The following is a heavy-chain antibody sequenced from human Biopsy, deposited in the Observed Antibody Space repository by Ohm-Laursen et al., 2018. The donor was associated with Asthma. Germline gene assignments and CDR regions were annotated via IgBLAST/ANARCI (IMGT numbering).Heavy chain of an antibody. CDR3: GRDYPLVD. CDR1: GFSVSSNH. J-gene: IGHJ4*02. V-gene: IGHV3-53*01. D-gene: IGHD2-15*01. CDR2: IYSGGST. Sequence: LSCSASGFSVSSNHMSWVRQAPGKGLEWVSVIYSGGSTYYADSVKGRFTISRDNSKNTLDLQMNSLRAEDTAVYYCGRDYPLVDWGQGTLVTVSS.